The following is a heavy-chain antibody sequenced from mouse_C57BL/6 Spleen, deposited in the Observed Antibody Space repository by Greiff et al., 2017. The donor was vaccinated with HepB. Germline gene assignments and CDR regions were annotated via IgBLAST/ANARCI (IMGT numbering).Heavy chain of an antibody. J-gene: IGHJ3*01. V-gene: IGHV1-19*01. CDR1: GYTFTDYY. Sequence: VQLQQSGPVLVKPGASVKMSCKASGYTFTDYYMNWVKQSHGKSLEWIGVINPYNGGTSYNQKFKGKATLTVDKSSSTAYMELNSLTSEDSAVYYCAEGPAWFAYWGQGTLVTVSA. CDR2: INPYNGGT. CDR3: AEGPAWFAY. D-gene: IGHD3-3*01.